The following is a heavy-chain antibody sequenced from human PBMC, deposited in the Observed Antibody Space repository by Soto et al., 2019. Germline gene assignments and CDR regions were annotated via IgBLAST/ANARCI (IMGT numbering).Heavy chain of an antibody. Sequence: SETLSLTCAVYGGSSSGHSWTWIRQSPGKGLEWIGDINHSGRVNYSPSLKSRVTISLDTSKNQFSLTLSAVTAADTAMYYCSTRAYDTNGYYRFDPWGQGTLVTVSS. J-gene: IGHJ5*01. CDR1: GGSSSGHS. D-gene: IGHD3-22*01. CDR3: STRAYDTNGYYRFDP. V-gene: IGHV4-34*01. CDR2: INHSGRV.